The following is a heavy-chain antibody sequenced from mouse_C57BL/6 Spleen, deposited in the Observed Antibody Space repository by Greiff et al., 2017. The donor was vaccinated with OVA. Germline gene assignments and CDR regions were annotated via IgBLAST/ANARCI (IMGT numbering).Heavy chain of an antibody. Sequence: EVQLVESGAELVRPGASVKLSCTASGFNIKDDYMHWVKQRPEQGLEWIGWIDPENGDTEYASKFQGKATITADTSSNTAYLQLSSLTSEDTAVYYCTTSMVTLGYWGQGTTLTVSS. CDR2: IDPENGDT. J-gene: IGHJ2*01. V-gene: IGHV14-4*01. D-gene: IGHD2-2*01. CDR3: TTSMVTLGY. CDR1: GFNIKDDY.